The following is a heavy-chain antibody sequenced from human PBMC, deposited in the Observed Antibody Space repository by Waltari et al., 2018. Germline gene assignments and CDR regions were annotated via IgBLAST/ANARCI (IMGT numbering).Heavy chain of an antibody. CDR1: GDSMSTSYW. V-gene: IGHV4-4*02. D-gene: IGHD2-15*01. Sequence: QLQLQESGPGLVKPSGTLSLTCAVSGDSMSTSYWWSWVRQVPGKGLEWIGQVHFSGKTNYNPSFASRVTVSLDAYNKQFSLKVTSATAVDTAVYYCARDRGSGLFLDSWGPGTLVTVSP. J-gene: IGHJ4*02. CDR3: ARDRGSGLFLDS. CDR2: VHFSGKT.